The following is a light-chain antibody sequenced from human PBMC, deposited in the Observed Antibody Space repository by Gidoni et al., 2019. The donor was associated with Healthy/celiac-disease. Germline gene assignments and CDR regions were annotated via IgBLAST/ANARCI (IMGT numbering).Light chain of an antibody. J-gene: IGLJ2*01. V-gene: IGLV2-14*01. CDR1: SSDVGVYNY. CDR2: DVI. CDR3: SSYTSSSTLE. Sequence: QSALTQPASVSGSPGPPITISCTGTSSDVGVYNYVTWYQQHPGKAPKLMIYDVINRPSVVSNRFSGSKSGNTASLTISGLQAEDEADYYCSSYTSSSTLEFGGGTKLTVL.